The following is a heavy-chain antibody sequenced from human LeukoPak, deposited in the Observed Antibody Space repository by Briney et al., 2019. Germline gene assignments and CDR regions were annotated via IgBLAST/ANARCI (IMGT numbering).Heavy chain of an antibody. Sequence: PGGSMRLSCAASGFTFSSYGMNWVRKAPGKGLEWVAFIRYDGTNKYYADSVKGRFTISRDNAKNSLYLQMNSLRAEDTAVYYCARGHEGYYDDSSGPVDYWGQGALVTVSS. V-gene: IGHV3-30*02. CDR1: GFTFSSYG. D-gene: IGHD3-22*01. J-gene: IGHJ4*02. CDR3: ARGHEGYYDDSSGPVDY. CDR2: IRYDGTNK.